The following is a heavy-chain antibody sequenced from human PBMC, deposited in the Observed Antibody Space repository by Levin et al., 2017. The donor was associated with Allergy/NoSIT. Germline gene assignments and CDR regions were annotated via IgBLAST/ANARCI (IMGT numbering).Heavy chain of an antibody. CDR2: IYDTGRT. V-gene: IGHV4-28*01. CDR3: ATRKGNAGSFFDY. D-gene: IGHD1-14*01. J-gene: IGHJ4*02. CDR1: GLSISNSHW. Sequence: SETLSLTCGVSGLSISNSHWWGWIRQPPGKGLEWIGYIYDTGRTYYNPSLKSRATMSLDTSKNQFSLKLDSVTALDTSVYYCATRKGNAGSFFDYWGQGMLVTVSS.